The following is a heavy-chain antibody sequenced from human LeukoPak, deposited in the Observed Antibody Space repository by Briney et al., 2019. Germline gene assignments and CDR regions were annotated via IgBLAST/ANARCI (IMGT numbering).Heavy chain of an antibody. V-gene: IGHV1-24*01. J-gene: IGHJ6*02. Sequence: ASVKVSCKVSGYALTELSMHWVRQAPGKGLEWVGGFDTEDDETKYAQKFQDRVTMTEDTSTDTAYMELSSLTSEDTAVYYCAADRKDHVWGAYRSYDYGMDVWGQGTTVTVSS. CDR3: AADRKDHVWGAYRSYDYGMDV. D-gene: IGHD3-16*02. CDR1: GYALTELS. CDR2: FDTEDDET.